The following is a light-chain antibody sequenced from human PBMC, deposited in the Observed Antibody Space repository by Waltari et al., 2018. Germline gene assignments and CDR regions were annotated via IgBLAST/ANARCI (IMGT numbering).Light chain of an antibody. Sequence: VILTQSTATLSLSPGERANLSCRASQSVSSYLAWYQQKPGQAPRLLIYAASSRATGIPDRFSGSGSGTEFTLTISSLEPEDFAVYYCQNFGSSPYSFGQGTKVEIK. CDR3: QNFGSSPYS. CDR1: QSVSSY. CDR2: AAS. V-gene: IGKV3-20*01. J-gene: IGKJ2*03.